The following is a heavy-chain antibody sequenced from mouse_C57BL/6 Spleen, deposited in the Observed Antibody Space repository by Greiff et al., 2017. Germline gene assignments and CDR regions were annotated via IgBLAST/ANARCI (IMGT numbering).Heavy chain of an antibody. V-gene: IGHV1-20*01. CDR1: GYSFTGYF. Sequence: EVQLQQSGPELVKPGDSVKISCKASGYSFTGYFMNWVMQSHGKSLEWIGRINPYNGDTFYNQKFKGKATLTVDKSSSTAHMELRSLTSEDSAVYYCARSGDYDDYAMDYWGQGTSVTVSS. D-gene: IGHD2-4*01. CDR2: INPYNGDT. CDR3: ARSGDYDDYAMDY. J-gene: IGHJ4*01.